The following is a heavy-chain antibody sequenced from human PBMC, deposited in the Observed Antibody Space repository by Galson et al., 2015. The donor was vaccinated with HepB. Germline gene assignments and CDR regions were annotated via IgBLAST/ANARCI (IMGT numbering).Heavy chain of an antibody. J-gene: IGHJ4*02. Sequence: SLRLSCAASGFTFSNYRMSWVRQAPGKGLEWLANVDKYGIDKYYVDSVKDRFTISRDSAKNSIYLQMDSLRGEDTAVYYCAALDTAKPQASGFWGRGTRVSVAS. CDR1: GFTFSNYR. V-gene: IGHV3-7*03. CDR3: AALDTAKPQASGF. CDR2: VDKYGIDK. D-gene: IGHD5-18*01.